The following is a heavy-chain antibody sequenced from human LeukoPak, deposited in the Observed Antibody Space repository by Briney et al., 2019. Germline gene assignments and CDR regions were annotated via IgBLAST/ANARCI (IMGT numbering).Heavy chain of an antibody. J-gene: IGHJ4*02. Sequence: SETLSLTRTVSGGSISSSSYYWGWIRQPPGKGLEWIGSIYYSGSTYYNPSLKSRVTISVDTSKNQFSLKLSSVTAADTAVYYCARGYFDILIGKGYFDYWGQGNLVTVSS. V-gene: IGHV4-39*07. D-gene: IGHD3-9*01. CDR3: ARGYFDILIGKGYFDY. CDR1: GGSISSSSYY. CDR2: IYYSGST.